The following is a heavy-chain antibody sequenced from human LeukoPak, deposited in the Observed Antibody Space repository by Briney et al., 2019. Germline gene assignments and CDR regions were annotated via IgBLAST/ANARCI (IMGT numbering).Heavy chain of an antibody. V-gene: IGHV4-59*01. CDR2: IYYSGST. J-gene: IGHJ6*03. CDR1: GGSISSYY. Sequence: PSETLSLTCTVSGGSISSYYWSWIRQPPGKGLEWNGYIYYSGSTNYNPSLKSRVTISVDTSKNQFSLKLSSVTAADTAVYYCARVWAVATLDYYYYYMDVWGKGTTVTISS. CDR3: ARVWAVATLDYYYYYMDV. D-gene: IGHD6-19*01.